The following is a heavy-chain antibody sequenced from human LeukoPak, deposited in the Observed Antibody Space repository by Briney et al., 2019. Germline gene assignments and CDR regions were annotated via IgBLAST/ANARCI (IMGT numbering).Heavy chain of an antibody. CDR1: GRSFSGYY. CDR2: INHSGST. V-gene: IGHV4-34*01. D-gene: IGHD2/OR15-2a*01. Sequence: SETLSLTCAVYGRSFSGYYWSWIRQPPGRGREWIGEINHSGSTNYNPSLKSRVTISVDTSKTQFSRKLSSVTAADTAVYYCATLSMKNNWFDPWGQGTLVTVSS. J-gene: IGHJ5*02. CDR3: ATLSMKNNWFDP.